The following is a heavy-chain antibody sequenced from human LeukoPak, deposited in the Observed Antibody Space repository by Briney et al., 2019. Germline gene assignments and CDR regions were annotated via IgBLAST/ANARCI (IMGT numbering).Heavy chain of an antibody. J-gene: IGHJ4*02. CDR3: AGKAAAYYFVY. V-gene: IGHV3-30*02. Sequence: PGGSLRLSCAASGDSFSTYGMQWVRQAPGKGLEWVTFMQYDGSEEYYADSVKGRFTISRDNSKNTLYLQMDSLRGEDTAVYYCAGKAAAYYFVYWGQGTLVTVSS. D-gene: IGHD2-2*01. CDR1: GDSFSTYG. CDR2: MQYDGSEE.